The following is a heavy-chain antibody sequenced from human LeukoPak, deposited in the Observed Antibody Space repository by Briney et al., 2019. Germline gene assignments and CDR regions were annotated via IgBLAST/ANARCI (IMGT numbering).Heavy chain of an antibody. V-gene: IGHV1-2*06. J-gene: IGHJ4*02. CDR3: ARAAGLYYDFWSGYAH. Sequence: GASVKVSCKASGYTFTGYYMHWVRQAPGQGLEWMGRIHPNSGGTNYAQKFQGRVTMTRDTSISTAYMELSRLRSDDTAVYYCARAAGLYYDFWSGYAHWGQGTLVTVSS. CDR1: GYTFTGYY. CDR2: IHPNSGGT. D-gene: IGHD3-3*01.